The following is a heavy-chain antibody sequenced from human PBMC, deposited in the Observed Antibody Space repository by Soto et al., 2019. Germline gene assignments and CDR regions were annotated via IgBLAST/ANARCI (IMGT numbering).Heavy chain of an antibody. D-gene: IGHD2-8*02. CDR2: INHSGST. Sequence: SETLSLTCAVYGGSFSGYYWTWIRQPPGTGLEWIGEINHSGSTNYNPSLKSRVTISVDTSKNQLSLKLTSVTAADTAVYYCARDEITGLFDPWGQGTLVTVSS. CDR3: ARDEITGLFDP. J-gene: IGHJ5*02. V-gene: IGHV4-34*01. CDR1: GGSFSGYY.